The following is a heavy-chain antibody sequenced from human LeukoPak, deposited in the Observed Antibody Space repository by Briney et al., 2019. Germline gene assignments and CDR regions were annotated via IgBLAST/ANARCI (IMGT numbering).Heavy chain of an antibody. CDR1: GGSISSSSYY. CDR3: ARGSLDYYDSSGYYPFDY. J-gene: IGHJ4*02. CDR2: IYYSGST. V-gene: IGHV4-31*03. Sequence: PSETLSLTCTVSGGSISSSSYYWGWIRQHPGKGLEWIGYIYYSGSTYYNPSLKSRVTISVDTSKNQFSLKLSSVTAADTAVYYCARGSLDYYDSSGYYPFDYWGQGTLVTVSS. D-gene: IGHD3-22*01.